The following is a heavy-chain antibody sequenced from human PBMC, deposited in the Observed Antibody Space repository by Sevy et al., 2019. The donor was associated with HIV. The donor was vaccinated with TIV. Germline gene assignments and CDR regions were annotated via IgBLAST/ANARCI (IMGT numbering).Heavy chain of an antibody. V-gene: IGHV3-7*01. J-gene: IGHJ4*02. D-gene: IGHD1-26*01. CDR3: AEETFGRFDS. CDR1: GFSFSAYW. CDR2: IKAGGSDK. Sequence: GGSLRLSCAASGFSFSAYWMNWVRQAPGKGLEWVANIKAGGSDKHYADSAEGRFTISRDNAKNSLYLQMNSLRVEDTAMYYCAEETFGRFDSWGRGTLVTVSS.